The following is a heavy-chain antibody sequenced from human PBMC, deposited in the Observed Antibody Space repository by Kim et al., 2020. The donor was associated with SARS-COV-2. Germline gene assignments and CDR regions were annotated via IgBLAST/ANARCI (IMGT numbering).Heavy chain of an antibody. J-gene: IGHJ4*02. V-gene: IGHV3-33*01. CDR1: GFTFSSYG. CDR2: IWYDGSNK. D-gene: IGHD3-9*01. CDR3: ARGPYYDILTGYLY. Sequence: GGSLRLSCAASGFTFSSYGMHWVRQAPGKGLEWVAVIWYDGSNKYYADSVKGRFTISRDNSKNTLYLQMNSLRAEDTAVYYCARGPYYDILTGYLYWGQGTLVTVSS.